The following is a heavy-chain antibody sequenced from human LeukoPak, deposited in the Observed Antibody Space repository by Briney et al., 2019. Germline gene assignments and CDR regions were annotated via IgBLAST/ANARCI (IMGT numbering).Heavy chain of an antibody. CDR2: IKQDGSEK. Sequence: GGSLRLSCAASGFTFSSYWMSWVRQAPGKGLEGVANIKQDGSEKYYVDSVKGRFTISRDNAKNSLYLQMNSLRAEDTAVYYCARDGSGSYYSHFDYWGQGTLVTVSS. J-gene: IGHJ4*02. V-gene: IGHV3-7*01. CDR1: GFTFSSYW. CDR3: ARDGSGSYYSHFDY. D-gene: IGHD3-10*01.